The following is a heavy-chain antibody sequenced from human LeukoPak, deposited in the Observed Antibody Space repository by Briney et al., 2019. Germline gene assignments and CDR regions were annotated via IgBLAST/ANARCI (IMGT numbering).Heavy chain of an antibody. V-gene: IGHV3-30*03. J-gene: IGHJ4*02. CDR1: GFTVSSNY. Sequence: GSLRLSCAASGFTVSSNYMSWVRQAPGKGLEWVAVISYDGSNKYYADSVKGRFTISRDNSKNTLYLQMNSVRAEDTAVYYCARRPYYYDSLDYWGQGTLVTVSS. CDR3: ARRPYYYDSLDY. D-gene: IGHD3-22*01. CDR2: ISYDGSNK.